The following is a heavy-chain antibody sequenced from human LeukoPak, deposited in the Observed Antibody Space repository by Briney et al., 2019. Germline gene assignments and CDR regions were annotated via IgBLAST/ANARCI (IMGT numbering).Heavy chain of an antibody. D-gene: IGHD3-9*01. Sequence: GGSLRLSCAASGFNFDEYAMHWVRRAPGKGLEWVSVITWNGDIVDYADSVKGRFTISRDNAKNTLYPQMNSLRAEDTAVYYCARAKDVLRYFETDYWGQGTLVTVSS. CDR3: ARAKDVLRYFETDY. CDR2: ITWNGDIV. CDR1: GFNFDEYA. V-gene: IGHV3-9*01. J-gene: IGHJ4*02.